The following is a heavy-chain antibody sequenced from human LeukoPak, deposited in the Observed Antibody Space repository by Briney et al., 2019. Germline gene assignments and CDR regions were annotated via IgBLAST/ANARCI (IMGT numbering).Heavy chain of an antibody. J-gene: IGHJ4*02. D-gene: IGHD5-12*01. V-gene: IGHV1-18*01. CDR3: ARSSAVLGYSGYEGDY. Sequence: GASVKVSCKASGYTFTSYGISWVRQAPGQGLEWMGWTSAYNGNTNYAQKLQGRVTMTTDTSTSTAYMELRSLRSDDTAVYYCARSSAVLGYSGYEGDYWGQGTLVTVSS. CDR1: GYTFTSYG. CDR2: TSAYNGNT.